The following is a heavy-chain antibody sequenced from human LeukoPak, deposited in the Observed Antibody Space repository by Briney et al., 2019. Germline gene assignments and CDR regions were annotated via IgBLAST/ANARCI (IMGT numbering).Heavy chain of an antibody. Sequence: GSLRLACAASGLSFNDYYMNWIRQSPGKGLEWISYISSNGNSIYYADSVKGRFTISRDNAKNSLYLHMNSLRVDDTAVYYCAADGGKDVFDYWGQGTLVTVSS. CDR3: AADGGKDVFDY. J-gene: IGHJ4*02. V-gene: IGHV3-11*04. CDR1: GLSFNDYY. D-gene: IGHD5-24*01. CDR2: ISSNGNSI.